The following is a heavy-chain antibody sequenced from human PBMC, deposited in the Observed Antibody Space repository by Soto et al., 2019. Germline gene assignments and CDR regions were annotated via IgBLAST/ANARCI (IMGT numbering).Heavy chain of an antibody. CDR1: GGSISSSY. CDR3: ARGSYYYDSSGYSHY. V-gene: IGHV4-59*08. Sequence: SETLSLTCTVSGGSISSSYWSWIRQPPGKGLGWIGYIYYSGSTNYNPSLKGRVTMSVDTSKNQFSLKLNSVTAADTAVYYCARGSYYYDSSGYSHYWGQGTLVPSPQ. J-gene: IGHJ4*02. CDR2: IYYSGST. D-gene: IGHD3-22*01.